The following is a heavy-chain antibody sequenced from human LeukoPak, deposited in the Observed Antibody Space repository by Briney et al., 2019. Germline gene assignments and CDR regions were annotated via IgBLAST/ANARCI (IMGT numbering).Heavy chain of an antibody. D-gene: IGHD3-10*01. Sequence: GGSLRLSCAASGFTFSSYGMHWVRQAPGKGLEWVAFIRYDGSNKYYADSVKGRFTISRDNSKNTLYLQMNRLRAEATAVYYCAKAGPMVRGVIIPPLGYWGQGTLVTVSS. J-gene: IGHJ4*02. CDR3: AKAGPMVRGVIIPPLGY. V-gene: IGHV3-30*02. CDR1: GFTFSSYG. CDR2: IRYDGSNK.